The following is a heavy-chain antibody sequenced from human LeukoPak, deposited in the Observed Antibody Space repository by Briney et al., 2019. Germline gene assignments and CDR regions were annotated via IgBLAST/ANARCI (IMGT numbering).Heavy chain of an antibody. CDR3: ARQGCSSTSCYFYYYGMDV. Sequence: GESLKISCKGSGYSFTSYWIGWVRQMPGKGLEWMGIIYPGDSDTRYSPSSQGQVTISADKSISTAYLQWSSLKASDTAMYYCARQGCSSTSCYFYYYGMDVWGQGTTVTVSS. CDR2: IYPGDSDT. J-gene: IGHJ6*02. CDR1: GYSFTSYW. V-gene: IGHV5-51*01. D-gene: IGHD2-2*01.